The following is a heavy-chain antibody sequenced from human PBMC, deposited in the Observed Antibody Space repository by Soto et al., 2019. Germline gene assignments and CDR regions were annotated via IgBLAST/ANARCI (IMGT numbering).Heavy chain of an antibody. CDR1: GGSFSGYY. CDR2: INHSGST. J-gene: IGHJ3*02. Sequence: SETLSLTCAVYGGSFSGYYWSWIRQPPGKGLEWIGEINHSGSTNYNPSLKSRVTISVDTSKNQFSLKLSSVTAADTAVYYCAWAFEYSSSSYAFDIWGQGTMVTVSS. D-gene: IGHD6-6*01. V-gene: IGHV4-34*01. CDR3: AWAFEYSSSSYAFDI.